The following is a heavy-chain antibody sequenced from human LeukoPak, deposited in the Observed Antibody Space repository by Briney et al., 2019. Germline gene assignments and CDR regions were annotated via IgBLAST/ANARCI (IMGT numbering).Heavy chain of an antibody. V-gene: IGHV3-11*01. D-gene: IGHD1-26*01. CDR2: ISSSGSAT. CDR1: GFAFSDYY. Sequence: GGSLRLSCAASGFAFSDYYMTWIRQAPGKGLEWLSYISSSGSATYYADSVKGRFTTSRDNAKNSLYLQVNSLRAEDTAVYYCARDVGATTSAAFDIWGQGTMVTVSS. J-gene: IGHJ3*02. CDR3: ARDVGATTSAAFDI.